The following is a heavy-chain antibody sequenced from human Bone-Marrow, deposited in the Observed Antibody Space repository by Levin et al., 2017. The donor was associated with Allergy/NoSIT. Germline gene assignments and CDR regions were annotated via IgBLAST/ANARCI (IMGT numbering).Heavy chain of an antibody. CDR1: GFTFSTVW. D-gene: IGHD3-10*01. CDR3: ARDKGGSGDYGMDV. J-gene: IGHJ6*02. V-gene: IGHV3-7*04. CDR2: IKQDGSEK. Sequence: GESLKISCAASGFTFSTVWMSWVRQAPGKGLEWVANIKQDGSEKYYVDSVKGRFTISRDNAKNSLFLQMNSLRAEDTAVYYCARDKGGSGDYGMDVWGQGTTVTVSS.